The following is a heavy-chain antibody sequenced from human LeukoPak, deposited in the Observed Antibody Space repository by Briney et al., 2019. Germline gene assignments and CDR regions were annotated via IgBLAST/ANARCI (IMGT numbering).Heavy chain of an antibody. V-gene: IGHV1-2*02. J-gene: IGHJ5*02. CDR1: GYIFTAYY. CDR2: LNPESGGT. CDR3: SIELPPLKKRSGAHWLDP. Sequence: GASVTVSCKASGYIFTAYYIHWVRQAPGQGLEWVGWLNPESGGTNYAQKFQGRVTMTRDTSIGAAYMELSGLKLDDTAVYYCSIELPPLKKRSGAHWLDPWGQGTLVTVSS. D-gene: IGHD2-15*01.